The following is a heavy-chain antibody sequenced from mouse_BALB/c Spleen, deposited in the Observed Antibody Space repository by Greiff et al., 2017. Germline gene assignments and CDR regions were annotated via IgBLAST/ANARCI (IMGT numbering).Heavy chain of an antibody. V-gene: IGHV1S56*01. J-gene: IGHJ2*01. D-gene: IGHD1-2*01. CDR1: GYTFTSYY. CDR2: IYPGNVNT. Sequence: VQLVESGPELVKPGASVRISCKASGYTFTSYYIHWVKQRPGQGLEWIGWIYPGNVNTKYNEKFKGKATLTADKSSSTAYMQLSSLTSEDSAVYFCARGTTATLDYWGQGTTLTVSS. CDR3: ARGTTATLDY.